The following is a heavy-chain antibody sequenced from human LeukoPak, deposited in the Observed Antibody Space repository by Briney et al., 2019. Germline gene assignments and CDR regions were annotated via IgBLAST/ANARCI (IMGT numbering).Heavy chain of an antibody. CDR3: ARGSRAIVATKFARGRYMDV. CDR1: GFTFSNYA. D-gene: IGHD5-12*01. J-gene: IGHJ6*03. Sequence: GRSLRLSRAASGFTFSNYAIHWVRQAPGKGLEWVAVISHDGSNKYYADSVKGRFTISRDNSKNTLYLQMNSLRTEDTAVYYCARGSRAIVATKFARGRYMDVWGKGTTVTVSS. V-gene: IGHV3-30*04. CDR2: ISHDGSNK.